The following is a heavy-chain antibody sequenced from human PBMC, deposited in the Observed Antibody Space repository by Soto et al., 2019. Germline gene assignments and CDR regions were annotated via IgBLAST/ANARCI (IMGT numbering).Heavy chain of an antibody. CDR1: GGSISSYY. Sequence: PSETLSLTCTVSGGSISSYYWIWIRQPPGKGLEWIGYIYSSGSTNYNPSLKSRVTISVDTSKNQFSLKLSSVTAADTAVYYCARSGYCGGDCYSMDFDYWGQGTLVTVSS. D-gene: IGHD2-21*02. V-gene: IGHV4-59*01. J-gene: IGHJ4*02. CDR2: IYSSGST. CDR3: ARSGYCGGDCYSMDFDY.